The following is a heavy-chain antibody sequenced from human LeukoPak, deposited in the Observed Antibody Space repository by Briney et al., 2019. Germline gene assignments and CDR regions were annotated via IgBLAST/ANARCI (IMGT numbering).Heavy chain of an antibody. CDR2: IWSDGTNT. CDR1: GFTFSHYG. D-gene: IGHD4-11*01. Sequence: GGSLRLSCATSGFTFSHYGMHWVRQAPGKGLEWVAVIWSDGTNTYYGDPVKGRFTISRDSFQRTVYLQMNSLRAEDTAVYYCAKDVQRGFDYSNSLDKWGQGTLVTVSS. V-gene: IGHV3-33*06. CDR3: AKDVQRGFDYSNSLDK. J-gene: IGHJ4*02.